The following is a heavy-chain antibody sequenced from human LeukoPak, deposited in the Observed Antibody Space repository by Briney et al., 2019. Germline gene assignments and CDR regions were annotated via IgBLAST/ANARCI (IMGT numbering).Heavy chain of an antibody. V-gene: IGHV4-39*07. Sequence: SETLSLTCTVSGVSISSSSYYWGWIRQPPGKGLEWIGNIYYSGTTYYNPSLKSRVTISVDTSKNQFSLKLSSVTAADTAVYYCARDSGPWIQLWYGGYFDYWGQGTLVTVSS. D-gene: IGHD5-18*01. CDR3: ARDSGPWIQLWYGGYFDY. J-gene: IGHJ4*02. CDR1: GVSISSSSYY. CDR2: IYYSGTT.